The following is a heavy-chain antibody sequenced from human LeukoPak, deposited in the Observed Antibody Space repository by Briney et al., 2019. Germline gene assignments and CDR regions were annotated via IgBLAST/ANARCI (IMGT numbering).Heavy chain of an antibody. D-gene: IGHD1-14*01. CDR2: MRTKAYHGETT. J-gene: IGHJ4*02. CDR3: TRDRQTQTGFDY. CDR1: GFTFADYA. V-gene: IGHV3-49*03. Sequence: WSLRLSCTASGFTFADYAVVWFRRAPGKGLEWLGFMRTKAYHGETTEYATSVKGRFTVSRDDFQNIAYLQMNSLKTEDTAVYYCTRDRQTQTGFDYWGQGTLVTVSS.